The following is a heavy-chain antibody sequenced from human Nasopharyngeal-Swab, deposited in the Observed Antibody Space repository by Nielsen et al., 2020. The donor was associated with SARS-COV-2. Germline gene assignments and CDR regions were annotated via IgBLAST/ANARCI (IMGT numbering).Heavy chain of an antibody. CDR3: ARDQSGSHHKAFDI. J-gene: IGHJ3*02. D-gene: IGHD1-26*01. CDR1: GFTFSSYS. Sequence: GESLKISCAASGFTFSSYSMNWVRQAPGKGLEWVSSISSSSSYIYYADSVKGRFTISRDNAKNSLYLQMNSLRAEDTAVYYCARDQSGSHHKAFDIWGQGTMVTVSS. CDR2: ISSSSSYI. V-gene: IGHV3-21*01.